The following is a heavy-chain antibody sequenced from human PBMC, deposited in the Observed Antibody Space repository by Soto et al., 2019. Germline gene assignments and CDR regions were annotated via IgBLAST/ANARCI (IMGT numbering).Heavy chain of an antibody. V-gene: IGHV3-74*01. CDR1: GFTFSGYW. J-gene: IGHJ5*02. Sequence: PGGSLRLSCAASGFTFSGYWMYWVRQSPGKGLVWVSRIDGDGTSTGYADSVKGRFTISRDNAKNTLYLQMNSLRAEDTAVYYCARDPRNLGLDPWGLGTLVTVSS. CDR3: ARDPRNLGLDP. CDR2: IDGDGTST. D-gene: IGHD4-4*01.